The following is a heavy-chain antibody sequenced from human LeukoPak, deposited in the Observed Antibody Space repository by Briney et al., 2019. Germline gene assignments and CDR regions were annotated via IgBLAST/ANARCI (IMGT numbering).Heavy chain of an antibody. CDR3: AREGDPGSGYNYGNWLDP. V-gene: IGHV4-59*01. CDR2: GYYSGTT. Sequence: PGGSLRLSCAASGFTFSSYEMNWVRQAPGKGLEWIGYGYYSGTTNYNPSFKSRVTISLDTSKSQFSLKLRFVTTADTAVYYCAREGDPGSGYNYGNWLDPWGQGTLVTVSS. J-gene: IGHJ5*02. D-gene: IGHD5-24*01. CDR1: GFTFSSYE.